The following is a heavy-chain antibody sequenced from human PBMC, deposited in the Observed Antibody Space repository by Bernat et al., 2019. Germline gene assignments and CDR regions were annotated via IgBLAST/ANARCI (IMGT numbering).Heavy chain of an antibody. CDR2: IYYSGST. D-gene: IGHD5-24*01. Sequence: QLQLQESGPGLVKPSETLSLTCTVSGGSISSSSYYWGWIRQPPGKGLEWIGSIYYSGSTYYNPSLESRVTISVDTSKNQFSLKLSSVTAADTAVYYCASIWGWLQLCEFAGAFDFWGQGTMVTVSS. V-gene: IGHV4-39*01. J-gene: IGHJ3*01. CDR3: ASIWGWLQLCEFAGAFDF. CDR1: GGSISSSSYY.